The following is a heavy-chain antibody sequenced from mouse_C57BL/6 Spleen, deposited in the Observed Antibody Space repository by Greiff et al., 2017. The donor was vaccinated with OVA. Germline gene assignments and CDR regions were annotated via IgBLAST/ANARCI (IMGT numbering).Heavy chain of an antibody. CDR3: ARHDGNYEGYAMDY. Sequence: EVKLVESGGDLVKPGGSLKLSCAASGFTFSSYGMSWVRQTPDKRLEWVATISSGGSYTYYPDSVKGRFTISRDNAKNTLYLQLSSLKSEDTAMYYCARHDGNYEGYAMDYWGQGTSVTVSS. CDR2: ISSGGSYT. D-gene: IGHD2-1*01. J-gene: IGHJ4*01. V-gene: IGHV5-6*01. CDR1: GFTFSSYG.